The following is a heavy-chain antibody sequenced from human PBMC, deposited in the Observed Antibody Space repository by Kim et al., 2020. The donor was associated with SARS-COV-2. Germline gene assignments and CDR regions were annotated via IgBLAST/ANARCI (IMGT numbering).Heavy chain of an antibody. J-gene: IGHJ5*02. Sequence: SETLSLTCTVSGGSISSSSYYWGWIRQPPGKGLEWIGSIYYSGSTYYNPSLKSRVTISVDTSKNQFSLKLSSVTAADTAVYYCARLRVRGVNPNWFDPWGQGTLVTVSS. CDR2: IYYSGST. CDR3: ARLRVRGVNPNWFDP. V-gene: IGHV4-39*01. D-gene: IGHD3-10*01. CDR1: GGSISSSSYY.